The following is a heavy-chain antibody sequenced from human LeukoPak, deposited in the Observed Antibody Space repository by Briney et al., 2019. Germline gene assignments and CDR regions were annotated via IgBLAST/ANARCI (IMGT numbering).Heavy chain of an antibody. V-gene: IGHV1-2*02. CDR1: GYTFTGYY. CDR2: INPNSGGT. J-gene: IGHJ5*02. CDR3: PRDREQWLPQGWFDP. D-gene: IGHD6-19*01. Sequence: ASVKVSCKASGYTFTGYYMHWVRQAPGQGLEWMGWINPNSGGTNYAQKFQGRVTMTRDASISTAYMELSRLRSDDTAVYYCPRDREQWLPQGWFDPWGQGTLVTVSS.